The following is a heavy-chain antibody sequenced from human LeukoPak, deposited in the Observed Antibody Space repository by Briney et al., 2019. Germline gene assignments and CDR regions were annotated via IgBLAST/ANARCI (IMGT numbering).Heavy chain of an antibody. CDR3: ARVPYYYGSGSYYSYGMDV. CDR1: GGSFGRYA. V-gene: IGHV1-69*13. D-gene: IGHD3-10*01. CDR2: IIPIFGTA. Sequence: ASVKVSCKAPGGSFGRYAISWVRQAPGQGLEWMGGIIPIFGTANYAQKFQGRVTITADESTSTAYMELSSLRSEDTAVYYCARVPYYYGSGSYYSYGMDVWGQGTTVTVSS. J-gene: IGHJ6*02.